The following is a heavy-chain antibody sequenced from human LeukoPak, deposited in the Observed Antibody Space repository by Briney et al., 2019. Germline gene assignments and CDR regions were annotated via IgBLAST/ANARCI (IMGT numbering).Heavy chain of an antibody. J-gene: IGHJ4*02. D-gene: IGHD1-14*01. CDR1: GYTFTNYD. V-gene: IGHV1-8*02. CDR3: ARIVIRGTTADGGDY. Sequence: GASVTVSCMASGYTFTNYDINWVRQASGQGLEWMGWMNPNSGNTGYARKFQGRVTMTRDTSINTAYMELSSPRSDDTAVYYCARIVIRGTTADGGDYWGQGTLVTVSS. CDR2: MNPNSGNT.